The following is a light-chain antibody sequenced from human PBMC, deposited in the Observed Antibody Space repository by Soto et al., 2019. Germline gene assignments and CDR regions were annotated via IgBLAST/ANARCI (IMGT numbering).Light chain of an antibody. CDR2: DAS. CDR3: QQYNTYSKT. Sequence: IQMTQSRCSLSASVGDRVTITCRASQSISYWLAWYQQKPGKVPKVLIYDASSLGSGVPSRFSGSGSGTEFTLTISSLQPDDSATYYCQQYNTYSKTFGPGTKVDIK. CDR1: QSISYW. V-gene: IGKV1-5*01. J-gene: IGKJ3*01.